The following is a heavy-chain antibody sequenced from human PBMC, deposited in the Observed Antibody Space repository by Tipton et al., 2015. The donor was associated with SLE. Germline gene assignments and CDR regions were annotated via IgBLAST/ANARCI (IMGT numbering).Heavy chain of an antibody. V-gene: IGHV4-4*09. J-gene: IGHJ5*02. Sequence: TLSLTCAVYGGSFSSYYWSWIRQPPGKGLEWIGYIYTSGSTNYNPSLKSRVTISVDTSKNQFSLKLSSVTAADTAVYYCARGHLGWFDPWGQGTLVTVSS. CDR3: ARGHLGWFDP. CDR2: IYTSGST. D-gene: IGHD3-3*02. CDR1: GGSFSSYY.